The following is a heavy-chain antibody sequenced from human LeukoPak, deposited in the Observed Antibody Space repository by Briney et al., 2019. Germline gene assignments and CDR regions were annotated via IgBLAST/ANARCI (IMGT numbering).Heavy chain of an antibody. CDR2: ISGSGGST. CDR1: GFTFSSYG. J-gene: IGHJ1*01. D-gene: IGHD3-22*01. CDR3: ARESVDSSGYYFKD. Sequence: GGSLRLSCAASGFTFSSYGMSWVRQAPGKGLEWVSAISGSGGSTYYADSVKGRFTISRDNAKNSLYLQMNSLRAEDTAVYYCARESVDSSGYYFKDWGQGTLVTVSS. V-gene: IGHV3-23*01.